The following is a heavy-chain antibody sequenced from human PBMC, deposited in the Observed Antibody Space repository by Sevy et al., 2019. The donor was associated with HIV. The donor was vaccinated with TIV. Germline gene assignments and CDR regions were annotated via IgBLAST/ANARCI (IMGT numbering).Heavy chain of an antibody. D-gene: IGHD6-19*01. J-gene: IGHJ3*02. CDR3: ARWRAVAGSPHAFDI. V-gene: IGHV3-74*01. CDR1: GFTFSSYW. CDR2: INGDGSST. Sequence: GGSLRLSCAASGFTFSSYWMNWVRQAPGKGLMWVSRINGDGSSTSYADSVKGRFTISRDNAKNTLYLQMNSLRAEDTAVYYCARWRAVAGSPHAFDIWGQGTMVTVSS.